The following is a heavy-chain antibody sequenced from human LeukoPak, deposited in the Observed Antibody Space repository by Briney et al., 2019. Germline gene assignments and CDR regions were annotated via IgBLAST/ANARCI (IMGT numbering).Heavy chain of an antibody. CDR3: ARDCSGGSCYDGVDY. CDR2: ISGNNGNI. V-gene: IGHV1-18*01. D-gene: IGHD2-15*01. Sequence: ASVKVSCKASGGTFSSYAISWVRQAPGQGLEWMGWISGNNGNIKYAQKFQDRVTMTTDTSTSIAYMEMRRLRSDDTAVYYCARDCSGGSCYDGVDYWGQGTLVTVSS. J-gene: IGHJ4*02. CDR1: GGTFSSYA.